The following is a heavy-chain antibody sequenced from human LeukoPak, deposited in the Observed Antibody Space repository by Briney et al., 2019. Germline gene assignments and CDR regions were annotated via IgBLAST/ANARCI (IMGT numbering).Heavy chain of an antibody. D-gene: IGHD3-3*01. CDR3: TRSGYRHPYHFDS. CDR2: LYTGGGT. V-gene: IGHV3-53*01. J-gene: IGHJ4*02. Sequence: PGGSLRLSCAASGFTFSSYSMSWVRQAPGKGLQWVSVLYTGGGTDYADSVRGRFTISRDTSKNTLSLQMNSLRADDTAIYYCTRSGYRHPYHFDSWGQGTLVTVSS. CDR1: GFTFSSYS.